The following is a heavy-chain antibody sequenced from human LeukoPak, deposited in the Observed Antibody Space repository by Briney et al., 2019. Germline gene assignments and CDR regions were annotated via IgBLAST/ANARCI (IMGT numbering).Heavy chain of an antibody. D-gene: IGHD6-13*01. CDR2: IWYDGSNK. Sequence: GGSLRLSCVASGFTFSKNWMHWVRQAPGKGLEWVAVIWYDGSNKYYADSVKGRFTISRDNSKNTLYLQMNSLRAEDTAVYYCARDLRQQLDYWGQGTLVTVSS. J-gene: IGHJ4*02. CDR1: GFTFSKNW. CDR3: ARDLRQQLDY. V-gene: IGHV3-33*08.